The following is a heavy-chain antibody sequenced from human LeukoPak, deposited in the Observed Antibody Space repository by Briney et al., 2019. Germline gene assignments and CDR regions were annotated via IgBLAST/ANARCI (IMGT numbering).Heavy chain of an antibody. D-gene: IGHD1-26*01. Sequence: SETLSLTCTVSGGSISSDYWSGMRQPAGKGLQGIGRIYASGSTNYNPSLKSRVSMSVDTSKSQFSLKLISVTAADTAVYYCARDPSGIVGANHNWFDPWGQGTLVTVSS. J-gene: IGHJ5*02. CDR1: GGSISSDY. CDR2: IYASGST. V-gene: IGHV4-4*07. CDR3: ARDPSGIVGANHNWFDP.